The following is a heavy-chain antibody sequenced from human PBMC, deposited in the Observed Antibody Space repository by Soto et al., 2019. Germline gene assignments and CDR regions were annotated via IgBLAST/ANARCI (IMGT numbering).Heavy chain of an antibody. V-gene: IGHV4-34*01. Sequence: QVQLQQWGAGLLKPSETLSLTCAVYGGSFSGYYWSWIRQPPGKGLEWIGEINHSGSTNYNPSLKSRVTISVDTSKNQFSLKLSSVTAADTAVYYCARGIAARRFSYYYYMDVWGKGTTVTVSS. D-gene: IGHD6-6*01. J-gene: IGHJ6*03. CDR3: ARGIAARRFSYYYYMDV. CDR1: GGSFSGYY. CDR2: INHSGST.